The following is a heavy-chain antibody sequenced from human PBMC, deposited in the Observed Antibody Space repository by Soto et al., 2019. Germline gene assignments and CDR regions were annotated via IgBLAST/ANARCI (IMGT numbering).Heavy chain of an antibody. J-gene: IGHJ4*02. Sequence: QVQLQQWGAGLLKPSETLSLTCATSGESFSGNYWSWVRQPPGKGLEWIGESNHRGATVYNPSLTGRVIISLDTSKNQFSLRRNVVTAAGTAVYFCTRGDQKIVDASEYWGQGTLVTVSS. V-gene: IGHV4-34*01. CDR3: TRGDQKIVDASEY. CDR1: GESFSGNY. CDR2: SNHRGAT. D-gene: IGHD2-15*01.